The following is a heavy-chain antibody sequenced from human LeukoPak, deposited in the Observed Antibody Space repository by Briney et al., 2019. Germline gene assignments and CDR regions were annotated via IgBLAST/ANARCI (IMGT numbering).Heavy chain of an antibody. CDR3: ARARGPRQKDDY. V-gene: IGHV1-69*05. J-gene: IGHJ4*02. CDR1: GGTFSSYA. D-gene: IGHD3-10*01. CDR2: IIPIFGTA. Sequence: SVKVSCKASGGTFSSYAISWVRQAPGQGLEWMGRIIPIFGTANYAQKFQGRVTIATDESTSTAYMELSSLRSEDTAVYYCARARGPRQKDDYWGQGTLVTVSS.